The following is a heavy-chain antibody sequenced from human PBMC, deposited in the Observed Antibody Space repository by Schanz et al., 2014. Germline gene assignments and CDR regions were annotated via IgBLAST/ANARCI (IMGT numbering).Heavy chain of an antibody. CDR3: ARVEVSMVQGLIPSYYFDS. V-gene: IGHV3-33*01. D-gene: IGHD3-10*01. CDR1: GFTFSNHG. J-gene: IGHJ4*02. Sequence: QVQLVESGGGVVQPGRSLRLSCAASGFTFSNHGMHWVRQSPGKGLEWVALIWYDGSNEYYADSVKGRFTISRDDAKNSLYLQMNSLSAEDTAVYYCARVEVSMVQGLIPSYYFDSWGQGTPVTVSS. CDR2: IWYDGSNE.